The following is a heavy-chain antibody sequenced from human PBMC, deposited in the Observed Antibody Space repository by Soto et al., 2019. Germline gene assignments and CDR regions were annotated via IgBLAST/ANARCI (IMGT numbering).Heavy chain of an antibody. CDR1: GFTVSSNY. CDR3: ARSSNSIAAAGTGFDY. CDR2: IYSGGST. J-gene: IGHJ4*02. V-gene: IGHV3-53*01. D-gene: IGHD6-13*01. Sequence: GESLKISCAASGFTVSSNYMSWVRQAPGKGLEWVSVIYSGGSTYYADSVKGRFTISRDNSKNTLYLQMNSPRAEDTAVYYCARSSNSIAAAGTGFDYWGQGTLVTVSS.